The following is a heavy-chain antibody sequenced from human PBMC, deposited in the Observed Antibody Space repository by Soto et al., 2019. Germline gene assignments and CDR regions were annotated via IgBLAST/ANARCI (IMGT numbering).Heavy chain of an antibody. D-gene: IGHD5-12*01. CDR3: ARDFLEMATIAYEEYLDY. Sequence: GGSLRLSCAASGFTFSSYSMNWVRQAPGKGLEWVSYISSSSSTIYYADSVKGRFTISRDNAKNSLYLQMNSLRDEDTAVYYCARDFLEMATIAYEEYLDYWGQGTLVTVSS. V-gene: IGHV3-48*02. CDR1: GFTFSSYS. CDR2: ISSSSSTI. J-gene: IGHJ4*02.